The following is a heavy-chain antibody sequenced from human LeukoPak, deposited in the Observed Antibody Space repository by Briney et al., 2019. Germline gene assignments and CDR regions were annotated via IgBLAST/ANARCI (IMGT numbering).Heavy chain of an antibody. CDR1: GGSISSGGYY. J-gene: IGHJ3*02. D-gene: IGHD3-3*01. Sequence: SQTLSLTCTVSGGSISSGGYYWSWIRQHPGKGLEWIVYIYYSGSTHNNPSLKSRVTISVETSKNQFSLKLSSVTAADPAVYYCARDRYYDFWTGYDAFDIWGQGTMVFVSS. CDR3: ARDRYYDFWTGYDAFDI. V-gene: IGHV4-31*03. CDR2: IYYSGST.